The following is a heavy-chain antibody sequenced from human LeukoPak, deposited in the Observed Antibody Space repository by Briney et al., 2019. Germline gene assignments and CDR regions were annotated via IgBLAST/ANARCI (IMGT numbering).Heavy chain of an antibody. J-gene: IGHJ5*02. CDR2: INQSGST. CDR1: GGSFSGYY. Sequence: SETLSLTCAVYGGSFSGYYWSWIRQPPGKGLEWIGEINQSGSTNYNPSLKSRVTISVDTSKNQFSLKLSSVTAAGTAVYYCARRLITMVRGVISLNNWFDPWGQGTLVTVSS. D-gene: IGHD3-10*01. V-gene: IGHV4-34*01. CDR3: ARRLITMVRGVISLNNWFDP.